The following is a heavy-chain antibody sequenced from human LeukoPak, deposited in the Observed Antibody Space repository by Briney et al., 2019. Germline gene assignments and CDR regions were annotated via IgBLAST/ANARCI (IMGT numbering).Heavy chain of an antibody. CDR1: GFTFSNYE. CDR2: TGTGGRSI. Sequence: GGSLRLSCATSGFTFSNYEMKWVRQAPGKGREWLSYTGTGGRSIYYTDSVKGRFTIPRDDGKNSLDLQMDRLRAEDTAVYYCARDEAGATGSFDYWGQGAQVTVSS. V-gene: IGHV3-48*03. J-gene: IGHJ4*02. CDR3: ARDEAGATGSFDY. D-gene: IGHD1-26*01.